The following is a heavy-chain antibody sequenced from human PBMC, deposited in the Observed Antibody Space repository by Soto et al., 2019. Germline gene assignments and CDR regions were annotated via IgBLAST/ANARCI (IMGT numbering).Heavy chain of an antibody. V-gene: IGHV1-69*13. CDR2: IIPIFGTA. Sequence: SVKVSCKASGGTFSSYAISWVRQAPGQGLEWMGGIIPIFGTANYAQKFQGRVTITADESTSTAYMELSSLRSEDTAVYYCARDAPSQYNWFDPWGQGILVTAPQ. CDR1: GGTFSSYA. J-gene: IGHJ5*02. CDR3: ARDAPSQYNWFDP.